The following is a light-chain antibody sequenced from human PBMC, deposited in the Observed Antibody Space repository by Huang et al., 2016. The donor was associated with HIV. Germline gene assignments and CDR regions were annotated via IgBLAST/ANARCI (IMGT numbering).Light chain of an antibody. Sequence: DIVMTQSPDSLAVSLGERATINCKSSQSVLDKSNNKNCLAWFQQKPGQPPKLLIYWASSRESGVPDRFSGSGSGTDFTLTISSLQAEDVAVYYYHQYYNTPYTFGQGTKLEIK. CDR2: WAS. CDR3: HQYYNTPYT. V-gene: IGKV4-1*01. CDR1: QSVLDKSNNKNC. J-gene: IGKJ2*01.